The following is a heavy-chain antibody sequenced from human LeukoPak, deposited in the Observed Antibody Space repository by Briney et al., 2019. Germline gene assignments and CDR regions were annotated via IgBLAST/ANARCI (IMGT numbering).Heavy chain of an antibody. D-gene: IGHD2/OR15-2a*01. Sequence: GGSLRLSCAASGFTFYTYSMNWVRQPPGNGLEWVSSISSSGTYTYYADSVKGRFIISSDNAKNSLYLQMNSLRAEDTAVYYCANFGPLFRSLNYWGQGTLVTVYS. CDR3: ANFGPLFRSLNY. J-gene: IGHJ4*02. CDR1: GFTFYTYS. CDR2: ISSSGTYT. V-gene: IGHV3-21*01.